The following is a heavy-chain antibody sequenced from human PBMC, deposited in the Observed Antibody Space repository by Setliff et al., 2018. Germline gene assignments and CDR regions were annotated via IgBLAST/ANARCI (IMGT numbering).Heavy chain of an antibody. J-gene: IGHJ5*02. CDR1: GDSISSYY. Sequence: PSETLSLTCTVSGDSISSYYWSWIRQPPGKGLEWIGYIYYSGSTNYNPSLKSRVTMSVATFENHFSLKLNSLTAADTAVYYCARVTNWGLDLRFAPWGQGALVTVSS. V-gene: IGHV4-59*01. CDR3: ARVTNWGLDLRFAP. CDR2: IYYSGST. D-gene: IGHD7-27*01.